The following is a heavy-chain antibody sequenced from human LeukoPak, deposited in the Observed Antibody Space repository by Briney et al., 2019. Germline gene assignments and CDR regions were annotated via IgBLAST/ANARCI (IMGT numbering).Heavy chain of an antibody. Sequence: GESLKISCEVSGYSFTTYWIGWERQMPGKGLEWMGIIYPGDSDTIYSPSFQGQVTISADKSINTAYLQWSSLKASDTAMYFCARSENSGGDPEYYFDYWGQGTLVTVSS. J-gene: IGHJ4*02. CDR3: ARSENSGGDPEYYFDY. V-gene: IGHV5-51*01. D-gene: IGHD1-26*01. CDR2: IYPGDSDT. CDR1: GYSFTTYW.